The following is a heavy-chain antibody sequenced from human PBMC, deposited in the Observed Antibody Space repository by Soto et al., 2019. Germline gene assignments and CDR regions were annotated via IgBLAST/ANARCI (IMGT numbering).Heavy chain of an antibody. CDR3: AKATYGDYSYYYYYGMDV. V-gene: IGHV3-43*02. Sequence: GGSLRLSCAASGFTFDDYAMHWVRQAPGKGLEWVSLISGGGGSTYYADSVKGRFTISRDNSKNSLYLQMNSLRTEDTALYYCAKATYGDYSYYYYYGMDVWGQGTTVTVSS. J-gene: IGHJ6*02. CDR2: ISGGGGST. CDR1: GFTFDDYA. D-gene: IGHD4-17*01.